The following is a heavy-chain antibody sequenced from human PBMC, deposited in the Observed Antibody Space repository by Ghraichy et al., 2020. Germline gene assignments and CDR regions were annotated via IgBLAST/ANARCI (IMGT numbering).Heavy chain of an antibody. D-gene: IGHD3-10*01. Sequence: SETLSLTCAVYGGSFSGYYWSWIRQPPGKGLEWIGEINHSGSTNYNPSLKSRVTISVDTSKNQFSLKLSSVTAADTAVYYCAEANRFGEHWGQGTLVTVSS. V-gene: IGHV4-34*01. CDR1: GGSFSGYY. CDR2: INHSGST. CDR3: AEANRFGEH. J-gene: IGHJ1*01.